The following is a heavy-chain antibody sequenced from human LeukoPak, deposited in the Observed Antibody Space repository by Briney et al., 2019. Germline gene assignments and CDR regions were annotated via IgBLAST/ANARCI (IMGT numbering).Heavy chain of an antibody. CDR2: INPSGGST. CDR1: GYTFTSYY. Sequence: ASVKVSCKASGYTFTSYYMHWVRQAPGQGLEWMGIINPSGGSTSYAQKFQGRVTMTRDTSTSTVYMELSSLRSGDTAVYYCARARRPGYYYGSGSFGGEFDYWGQGTLVTVSS. D-gene: IGHD3-10*01. CDR3: ARARRPGYYYGSGSFGGEFDY. V-gene: IGHV1-46*01. J-gene: IGHJ4*02.